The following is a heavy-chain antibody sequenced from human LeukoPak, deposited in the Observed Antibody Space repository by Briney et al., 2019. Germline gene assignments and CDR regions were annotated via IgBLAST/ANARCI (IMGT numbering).Heavy chain of an antibody. J-gene: IGHJ5*02. Sequence: GGSLSLSCVASGFTFSDYYLTWIRQAPGKGLEWVSYISRDATIIYYSDSVKGRFTISRDNAKNSLYLQMNSLRAEDTAVYYCARGVNYHGSGSYLRDWFDPWGQGTLVTVSS. CDR2: ISRDATII. CDR3: ARGVNYHGSGSYLRDWFDP. V-gene: IGHV3-11*04. D-gene: IGHD3-10*01. CDR1: GFTFSDYY.